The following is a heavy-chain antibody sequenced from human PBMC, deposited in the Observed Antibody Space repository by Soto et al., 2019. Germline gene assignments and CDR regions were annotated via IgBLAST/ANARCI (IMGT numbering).Heavy chain of an antibody. Sequence: LSLTCTVSGGSFSGYYWSWIRQPPGKGLEWIGYIYYSGSIDYNPSLKSRVTISVDTSKNQFSLKLSSVTAADTAVYYCARYSSSWYYFDYWGQGTLVTVSS. D-gene: IGHD6-13*01. J-gene: IGHJ4*02. CDR3: ARYSSSWYYFDY. CDR2: IYYSGSI. CDR1: GGSFSGYY. V-gene: IGHV4-59*01.